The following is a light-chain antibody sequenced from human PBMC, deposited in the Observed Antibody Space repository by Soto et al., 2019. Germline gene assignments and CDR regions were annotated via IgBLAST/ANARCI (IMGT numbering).Light chain of an antibody. J-gene: IGKJ2*01. Sequence: DIQMTQSPSSVSASVGDRVTFTCRASQGIASWLAWYQQKPGNAPNLLIYSASGLQGGVPSRFSGSGSGTDFTLTISSLQPEDFATYYCQQAHSFPYTFGQGTKLEIK. CDR2: SAS. CDR3: QQAHSFPYT. CDR1: QGIASW. V-gene: IGKV1-12*01.